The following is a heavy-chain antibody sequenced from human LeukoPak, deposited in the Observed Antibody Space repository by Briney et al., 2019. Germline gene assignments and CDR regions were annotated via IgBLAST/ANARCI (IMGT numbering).Heavy chain of an antibody. D-gene: IGHD2-21*01. Sequence: SETLSLTCAVYGGSFSGYYWSWIRQPPGKGLEWIGEINHSGSTNYNPSLKSRVTISVDTSKNQFSLKLSSVTAADTAVYYCARVTAGDNDYWGQGTLVTVYS. CDR2: INHSGST. CDR3: ARVTAGDNDY. V-gene: IGHV4-34*01. CDR1: GGSFSGYY. J-gene: IGHJ4*02.